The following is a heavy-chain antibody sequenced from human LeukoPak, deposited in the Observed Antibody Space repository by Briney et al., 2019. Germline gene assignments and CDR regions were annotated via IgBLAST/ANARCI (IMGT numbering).Heavy chain of an antibody. CDR3: ARXIIPSYDILTGYYTRGHGPWDY. V-gene: IGHV1-18*01. J-gene: IGHJ4*02. CDR2: ISAYNGNT. CDR1: GYTFTSYG. D-gene: IGHD3-9*01. Sequence: ASVKVSCKASGYTFTSYGISWVRQAPGQGLEWMGWISAYNGNTNYAQKLQGRVTMTTDTSTSTAYMELRSLRSDDTAVYYCARXIIPSYDILTGYYTRGHGPWDYWGQGTLVTVSS.